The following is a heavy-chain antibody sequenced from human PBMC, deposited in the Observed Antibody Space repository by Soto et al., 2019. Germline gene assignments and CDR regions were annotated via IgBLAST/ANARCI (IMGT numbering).Heavy chain of an antibody. CDR1: GGTFSNYA. Sequence: QVQLVQSGAEVKKPGSSVKVSCRASGGTFSNYAISWVRQAPGQGLEWMGGIIPIFGTANYAQKFQARVTITADDSTTTADMGRSSLRSEDTAIYYCTSGYFYASTGYYPAEYFQHWGQGTLVTVSS. CDR3: TSGYFYASTGYYPAEYFQH. J-gene: IGHJ1*01. D-gene: IGHD3-22*01. V-gene: IGHV1-69*01. CDR2: IIPIFGTA.